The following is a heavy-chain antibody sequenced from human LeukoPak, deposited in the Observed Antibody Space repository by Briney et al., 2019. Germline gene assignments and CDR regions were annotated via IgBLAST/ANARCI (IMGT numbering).Heavy chain of an antibody. V-gene: IGHV3-30*18. CDR3: AKDRLGYYYGMDV. Sequence: GGSLRLSCAASGFTFSNYGMHWARQAPGKGLECMSVISYDGSNKYSADSVKGRFTISRDNSKNTLYLQMNSLRAEDTAVYYCAKDRLGYYYGMDVWGQGTTVTVSS. CDR1: GFTFSNYG. CDR2: ISYDGSNK. D-gene: IGHD6-25*01. J-gene: IGHJ6*02.